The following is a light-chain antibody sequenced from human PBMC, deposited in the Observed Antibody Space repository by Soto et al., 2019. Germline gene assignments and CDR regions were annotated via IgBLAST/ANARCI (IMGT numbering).Light chain of an antibody. CDR3: QQYNSYPWT. Sequence: DIQMNPSPSTLSASVGGRVTITFRASQGISSWLAWYQQKPGKAPKLLIYDASSLESGVPSRFSGSGSGTEFTLIITSLQPDDFATYYCQQYNSYPWTFGQGTKVDIK. CDR2: DAS. J-gene: IGKJ1*01. CDR1: QGISSW. V-gene: IGKV1-5*01.